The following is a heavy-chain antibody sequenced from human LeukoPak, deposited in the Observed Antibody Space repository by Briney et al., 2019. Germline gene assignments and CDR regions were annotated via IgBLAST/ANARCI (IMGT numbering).Heavy chain of an antibody. D-gene: IGHD6-13*01. V-gene: IGHV3-48*04. CDR1: GFTFSSYS. CDR3: ARDIEAAGLFLDY. J-gene: IGHJ4*02. Sequence: GGSLRLSCAASGFTFSSYSMNWVRQAPGKGLEWVSYISSSSSTIYYADSVKGRFTISRDNAKNSLYLQMNSLRAEDTAVYYCARDIEAAGLFLDYWGQGTLVTVSS. CDR2: ISSSSSTI.